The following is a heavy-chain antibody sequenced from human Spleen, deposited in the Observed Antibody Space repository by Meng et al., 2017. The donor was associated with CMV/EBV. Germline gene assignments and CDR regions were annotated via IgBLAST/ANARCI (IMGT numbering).Heavy chain of an antibody. CDR1: GGTSSSYS. CDR3: ARAFCSGGSCHYYFDY. Sequence: SVKVSCKASGGTSSSYSLHWVRQAPGHGLEWMGRITPILGIPNYAQNFQGRVTIIADKSTSTAYMELNSLRSEDTAVYYCARAFCSGGSCHYYFDYWGQGTLVTVSS. J-gene: IGHJ4*02. V-gene: IGHV1-69*02. D-gene: IGHD2-15*01. CDR2: ITPILGIP.